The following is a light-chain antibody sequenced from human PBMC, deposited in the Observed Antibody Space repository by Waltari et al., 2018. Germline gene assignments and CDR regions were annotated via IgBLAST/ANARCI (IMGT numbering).Light chain of an antibody. CDR3: CSFAGSISVFTV. J-gene: IGLJ1*01. CDR2: DVT. Sequence: QSALTQFASVSGSPGQSITISCTGTSSDVGGYNLVSWYQQHPGRAPKLILYDVTKRPSGVSNRVSGSKSGNTASLTISGLQAEDEADYYCCSFAGSISVFTVFGTGTTVTVL. CDR1: SSDVGGYNL. V-gene: IGLV2-23*02.